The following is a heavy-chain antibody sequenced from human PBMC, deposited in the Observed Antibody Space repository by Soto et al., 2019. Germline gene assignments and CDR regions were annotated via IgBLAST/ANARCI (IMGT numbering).Heavy chain of an antibody. D-gene: IGHD2-2*01. V-gene: IGHV3-23*01. J-gene: IGHJ5*02. CDR1: GFSFSTYA. CDR3: AKHAEYQLVSWFDP. Sequence: EVQLLAYVGGLVQPGGSLRLSCAVSGFSFSTYAMSWVRQAPGMGLEWVSGLSAGGGNTYYADSVRGRFTISRDNSKDTLYLQITSLRAEDTALYYCAKHAEYQLVSWFDPWGQGTLVTVSS. CDR2: LSAGGGNT.